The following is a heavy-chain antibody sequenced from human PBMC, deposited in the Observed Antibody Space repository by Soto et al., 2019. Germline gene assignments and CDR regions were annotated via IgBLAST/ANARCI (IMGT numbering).Heavy chain of an antibody. CDR3: AKDLVVAASYYYSGMDV. Sequence: EVQLLESGGGLVQPGGSLRLSCAASGFTFSSYAMSWVRQAPGKGLEWVSAISGSGGSTYYADSVKGRFTISRDNSKNTLYLQMNSLRAEDTAVYYCAKDLVVAASYYYSGMDVWGQGTTVTVSS. J-gene: IGHJ6*02. D-gene: IGHD2-15*01. V-gene: IGHV3-23*01. CDR2: ISGSGGST. CDR1: GFTFSSYA.